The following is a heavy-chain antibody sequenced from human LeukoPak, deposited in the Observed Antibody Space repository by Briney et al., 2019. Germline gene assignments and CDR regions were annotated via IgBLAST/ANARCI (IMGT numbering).Heavy chain of an antibody. CDR1: GGSISSSSYY. CDR2: IYYSGST. CDR3: ARHARYCSGGSCLRGPYYYYYYMDV. D-gene: IGHD2-15*01. Sequence: PSETLSLTCTVSGGSISSSSYYWGWIRQPPGKGLEWIGSIYYSGSTYYNPSLKSRVTVSVDTSKNQFSLKLSSVTAADMAVYYCARHARYCSGGSCLRGPYYYYYYMDVWGKGTTVTVSS. V-gene: IGHV4-39*01. J-gene: IGHJ6*03.